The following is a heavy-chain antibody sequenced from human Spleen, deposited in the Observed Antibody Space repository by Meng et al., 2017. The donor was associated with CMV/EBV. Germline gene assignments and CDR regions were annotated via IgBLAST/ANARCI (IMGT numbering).Heavy chain of an antibody. Sequence: GESLKISCATSGFAFSKHGMHWVRQAPGKGLEWVAFIRYDGSDKYYADSVKGRFTISRDNSKNTLYLQMNSLRAEDTAVYYCAKVIYLRSMAPWGQGTLVTVSS. J-gene: IGHJ5*02. V-gene: IGHV3-30*02. CDR2: IRYDGSDK. CDR3: AKVIYLRSMAP. CDR1: GFAFSKHG. D-gene: IGHD2-2*02.